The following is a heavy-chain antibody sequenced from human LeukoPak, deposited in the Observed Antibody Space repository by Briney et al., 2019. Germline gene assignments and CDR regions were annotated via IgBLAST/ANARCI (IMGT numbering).Heavy chain of an antibody. D-gene: IGHD1-26*01. V-gene: IGHV1-18*01. CDR1: GYTFTSYG. CDR2: ISAYNGNT. CDR3: ARSSGSYGGNWFDP. Sequence: ASVKVSCKASGYTFTSYGISWMRQAPGQGLEWMGWISAYNGNTNYAQKLQGRVTMTTDTSTSTAYMELRSLRSDDTAVYYCARSSGSYGGNWFDPWGQGTLVTVSS. J-gene: IGHJ5*02.